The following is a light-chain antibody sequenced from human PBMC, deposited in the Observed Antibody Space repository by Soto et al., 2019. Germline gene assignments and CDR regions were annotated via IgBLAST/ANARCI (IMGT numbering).Light chain of an antibody. CDR3: SSYTSSTFYV. V-gene: IGLV2-14*01. Sequence: QSALPQPASVSGSPGQSITISCTGTSSDVGGYNYVSWYQQRPGKAPKLMIYEVSNRPSGVSNRSSGSKSGNTASLTISGLQAEDEADYYCSSYTSSTFYVFGTGTKVTVL. J-gene: IGLJ1*01. CDR2: EVS. CDR1: SSDVGGYNY.